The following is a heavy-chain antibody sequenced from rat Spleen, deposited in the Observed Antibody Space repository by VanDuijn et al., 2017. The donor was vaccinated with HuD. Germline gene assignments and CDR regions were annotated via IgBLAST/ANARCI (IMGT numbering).Heavy chain of an antibody. CDR3: TRDRAGFYNSGYYFDY. Sequence: QVRLEESGPGLVQPSETLSLTCTVSGFSITTYTISWVRHPSGKGPEWLGRMWYDGDTAYNSALKSRLSFSRDTSKNQVFLKMNKLQTDDTGTYYCTRDRAGFYNSGYYFDYWGQGVMVTVSS. J-gene: IGHJ2*01. CDR2: MWYDGDT. CDR1: GFSITTYT. V-gene: IGHV2-63*01. D-gene: IGHD4-3*01.